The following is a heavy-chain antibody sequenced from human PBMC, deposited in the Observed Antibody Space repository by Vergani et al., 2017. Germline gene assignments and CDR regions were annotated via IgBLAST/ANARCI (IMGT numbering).Heavy chain of an antibody. Sequence: QVPLEESGPGLVKPSETLSLTCTVSGGSFNTYYWSWIRQSPGKGLEWIGYIYSTGSTNYNPSLNSRVTMSVDTSKNQFSLKLSSVTAADTAVYYCTRHWAVVAANNWFDPWGQGTLVTVSS. CDR1: GGSFNTYY. CDR2: IYSTGST. V-gene: IGHV4-59*08. J-gene: IGHJ5*02. D-gene: IGHD2-15*01. CDR3: TRHWAVVAANNWFDP.